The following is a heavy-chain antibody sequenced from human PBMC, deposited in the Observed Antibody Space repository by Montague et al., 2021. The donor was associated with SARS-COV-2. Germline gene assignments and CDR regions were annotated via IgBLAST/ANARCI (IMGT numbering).Heavy chain of an antibody. CDR3: ARETCTSGWFQHFDY. CDR2: LYYSGTT. J-gene: IGHJ4*02. D-gene: IGHD6-19*01. V-gene: IGHV4-39*02. CDR1: GGSISSSNWD. Sequence: SETLSLTCTVSGGSISSSNWDWGWIRQPPGQRLEWIGSLYYSGTTYYXPSLKSRVTISVDTSKKQFSLKLSSVTAADTAVYYCARETCTSGWFQHFDYWGQGALVTVSS.